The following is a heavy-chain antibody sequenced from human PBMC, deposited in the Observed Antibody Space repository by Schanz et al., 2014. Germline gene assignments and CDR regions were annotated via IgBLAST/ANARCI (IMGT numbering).Heavy chain of an antibody. CDR2: IIPVLAIA. CDR1: GYTFTSDS. D-gene: IGHD4-17*01. V-gene: IGHV1-69*02. J-gene: IGHJ4*02. CDR3: ARGYGDSPTDF. Sequence: QVQLVQSGAEVKGPGASVKVSCKASGYTFTSDSMHWVRQAPGQGLEWMGRIIPVLAIADYAQQFQGRVTFTADKSTSTAYMELSSLRSEDTAVYYCARGYGDSPTDFWGQGTLVTVSS.